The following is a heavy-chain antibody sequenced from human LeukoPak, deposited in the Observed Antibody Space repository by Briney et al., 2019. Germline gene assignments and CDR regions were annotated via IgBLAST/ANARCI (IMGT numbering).Heavy chain of an antibody. CDR2: INHSGST. D-gene: IGHD3-9*01. CDR3: ARLSTNYDILTGYSVLFDY. J-gene: IGHJ4*02. CDR1: GGSFSGYY. Sequence: SETLSLTCAVYGGSFSGYYWSWIRQPPGKGLEWIGEINHSGSTNYNPSLKSRVTISVDTSKNQFSLKLSSVTAADTAVYYCARLSTNYDILTGYSVLFDYWGQGTLVTVSS. V-gene: IGHV4-34*01.